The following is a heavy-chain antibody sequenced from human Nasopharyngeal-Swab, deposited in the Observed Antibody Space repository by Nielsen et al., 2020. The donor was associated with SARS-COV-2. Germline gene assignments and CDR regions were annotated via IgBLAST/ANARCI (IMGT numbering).Heavy chain of an antibody. CDR1: GFTFDDYA. J-gene: IGHJ6*02. CDR2: ISWNSGSI. CDR3: AKELDIVVVPAAYGFGYYGMDV. V-gene: IGHV3-9*01. D-gene: IGHD2-2*03. Sequence: GGSLRLSCAASGFTFDDYAMHWVRQAPGKGLEWVSGISWNSGSIGYADSVKGRFTISRDNAKNFLYLQMNSLRAEDTALYYCAKELDIVVVPAAYGFGYYGMDVWGQGTTVTVSS.